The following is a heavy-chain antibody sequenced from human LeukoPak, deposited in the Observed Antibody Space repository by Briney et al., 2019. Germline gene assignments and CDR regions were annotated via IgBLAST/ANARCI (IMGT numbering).Heavy chain of an antibody. CDR3: ARVTMVRGVISSYYFDY. V-gene: IGHV4-59*12. Sequence: SETLSLTCAVSGGSISSYYWSWIRQPPGRGLEWIGYIYYSGSTNYNPSLKSRVTISVDRSKNQFSLKLSSVTAADTAVYYCARVTMVRGVISSYYFDYWGQGTLVTVSS. D-gene: IGHD3-10*01. J-gene: IGHJ4*02. CDR2: IYYSGST. CDR1: GGSISSYY.